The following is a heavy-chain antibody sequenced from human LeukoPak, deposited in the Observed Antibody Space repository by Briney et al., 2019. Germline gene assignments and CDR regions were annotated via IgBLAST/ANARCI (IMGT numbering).Heavy chain of an antibody. CDR3: TTRRQDGW. V-gene: IGHV3-15*01. D-gene: IGHD2-15*01. J-gene: IGHJ4*02. CDR1: GFTFSDAW. Sequence: GGSLRLSCVGSGFTFSDAWMSWVRQAPGKGLEWVGRIKSKSDGGTIDYAAPVKGRFTISRDDSRNTLYLQMNSLKTEDTAVYYCTTRRQDGWWGQGALVTVS. CDR2: IKSKSDGGTI.